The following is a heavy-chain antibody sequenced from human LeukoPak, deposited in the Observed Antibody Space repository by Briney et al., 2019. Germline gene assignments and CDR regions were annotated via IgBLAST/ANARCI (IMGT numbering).Heavy chain of an antibody. CDR1: GYTFTSYG. V-gene: IGHV1-18*01. Sequence: ASVKVSCKASGYTFTSYGISWVRQAPGQGLEWMGWISDYNGNTNYAQKLQGRVTMTTDTYTSTAYMELRSLRSDDTAVYYCARDPRPTMLVVVTGYGMDVWGQGTTVTVSS. D-gene: IGHD3-22*01. CDR3: ARDPRPTMLVVVTGYGMDV. J-gene: IGHJ6*02. CDR2: ISDYNGNT.